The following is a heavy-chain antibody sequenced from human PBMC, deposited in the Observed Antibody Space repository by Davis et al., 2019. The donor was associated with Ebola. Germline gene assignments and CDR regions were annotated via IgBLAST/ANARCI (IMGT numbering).Heavy chain of an antibody. CDR3: TRGRDCTNGVCYKAHWFDS. CDR2: IIPIFGTT. J-gene: IGHJ5*01. Sequence: SVKVSCKASGGTFSNYDISWVRQAPGQGLEWMGGIIPIFGTTKYAQKFQGRVTITADESTRTAYMELSSLRSDDTAVYYCTRGRDCTNGVCYKAHWFDSWGLGTLVTVSP. V-gene: IGHV1-69*13. D-gene: IGHD2-8*01. CDR1: GGTFSNYD.